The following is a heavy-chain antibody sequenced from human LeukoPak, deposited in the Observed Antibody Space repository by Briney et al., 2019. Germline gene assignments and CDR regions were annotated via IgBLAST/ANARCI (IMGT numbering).Heavy chain of an antibody. D-gene: IGHD3-16*02. CDR3: ARYDVWGTYRAFDY. V-gene: IGHV4-39*01. J-gene: IGHJ4*02. CDR1: GGSISSSSYY. CDR2: IYYSGST. Sequence: SETLSLTCTVSGGSISSSSYYWGWISQPPGKGLEWIGSIYYSGSTYYNPSLKSRVTISVDTSKNQFSLKLSSVTAADTAVYYCARYDVWGTYRAFDYWGQETLVTVSS.